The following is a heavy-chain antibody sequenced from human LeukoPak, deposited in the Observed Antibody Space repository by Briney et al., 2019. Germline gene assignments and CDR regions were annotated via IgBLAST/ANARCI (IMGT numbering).Heavy chain of an antibody. V-gene: IGHV3-74*01. Sequence: GGSLRLSCEASGFTFTTYSMTWVRQAPGKGLEWVSRLNSDGSTTIHADSVKGRFTISRDNSKNTLFLQMDSLRAEDSAVYYCARDLGGSTWQYYHSYFLDVWGKGTTVTISS. D-gene: IGHD2-2*01. CDR1: GFTFTTYS. J-gene: IGHJ6*04. CDR2: LNSDGSTT. CDR3: ARDLGGSTWQYYHSYFLDV.